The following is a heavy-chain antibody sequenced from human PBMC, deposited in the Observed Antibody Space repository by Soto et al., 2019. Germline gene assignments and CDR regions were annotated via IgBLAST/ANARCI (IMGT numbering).Heavy chain of an antibody. Sequence: EVQLLESGGGLVQPGGSLRLSCVASGFTFKNYDMRWVRQAPGKGLEWVSGISGSGAITYYAESVRGRFTISRDNSKNTLYLQLNSLRAEDTAIYYCAKDRQFRSYYESAGHYNNWGQGTLVTVSS. CDR2: ISGSGAIT. J-gene: IGHJ4*02. V-gene: IGHV3-23*01. D-gene: IGHD3-10*01. CDR3: AKDRQFRSYYESAGHYNN. CDR1: GFTFKNYD.